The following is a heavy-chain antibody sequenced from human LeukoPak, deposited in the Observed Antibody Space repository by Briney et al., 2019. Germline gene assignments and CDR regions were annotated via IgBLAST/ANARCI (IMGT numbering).Heavy chain of an antibody. V-gene: IGHV4-4*07. Sequence: SETLSLTCTVSGGPIFSYYWSWIRQTAGKGLEWIGRLYPGVSTDYNPSLKSRVTMSVDTFKKQFALKLSAVTAADTPVYYCSRLKFYDSTGYSPGHYMDVWGKGTTVTVSS. D-gene: IGHD3-22*01. CDR1: GGPIFSYY. CDR2: LYPGVST. CDR3: SRLKFYDSTGYSPGHYMDV. J-gene: IGHJ6*03.